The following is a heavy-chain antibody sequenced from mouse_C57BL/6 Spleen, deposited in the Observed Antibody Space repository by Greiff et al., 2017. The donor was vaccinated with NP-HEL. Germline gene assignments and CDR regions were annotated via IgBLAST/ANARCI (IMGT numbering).Heavy chain of an antibody. J-gene: IGHJ1*03. CDR3: ARHEAPRITTVVEGYFDV. CDR2: FYPGSGSI. CDR1: GYTFTEYT. V-gene: IGHV1-62-2*01. D-gene: IGHD1-1*01. Sequence: VQLQQSGAELVKPGASVKLSCKASGYTFTEYTIHWVKQRSGQGLAWIGWFYPGSGSIKSNEKFKDKATLTADKSSRTVYMDVSRVTSEDSAVYFCARHEAPRITTVVEGYFDVWGTGTTVTVSS.